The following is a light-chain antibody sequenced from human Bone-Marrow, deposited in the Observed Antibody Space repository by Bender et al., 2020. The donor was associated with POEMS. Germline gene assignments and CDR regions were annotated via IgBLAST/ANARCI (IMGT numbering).Light chain of an antibody. J-gene: IGLJ2*01. CDR3: CLYAGSSTLV. Sequence: QSVLTQPPSVSGTPGQRVTISCTGSGSNIGAGYDVHWYQHLPGTAPKLMIYEVSERPSGVSNRFSGSKSGNTASLTISGLQAEDEADYYCCLYAGSSTLVFGGGTKLTVL. CDR2: EVS. V-gene: IGLV1-40*01. CDR1: GSNIGAGYD.